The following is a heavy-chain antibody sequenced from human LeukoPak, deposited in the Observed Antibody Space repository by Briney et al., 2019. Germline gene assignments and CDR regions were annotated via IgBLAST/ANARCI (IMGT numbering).Heavy chain of an antibody. J-gene: IGHJ4*02. CDR3: ARGKAGSGRYVY. CDR2: ISSSSSYI. D-gene: IGHD1-26*01. V-gene: IGHV3-21*01. Sequence: GGSLRLSCAASGFTFTTYSMSWVRQAPGKGLEWVSSISSSSSYIFYADSVKGRFTISRDNAKNSLYLQMNSLRADDTAVYYCARGKAGSGRYVYWGQGTLVTVSS. CDR1: GFTFTTYS.